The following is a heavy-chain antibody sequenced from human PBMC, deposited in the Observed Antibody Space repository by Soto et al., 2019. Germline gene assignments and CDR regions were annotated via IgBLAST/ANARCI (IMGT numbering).Heavy chain of an antibody. Sequence: SPTLSLTCAISGDSVSSNSAAWNWIRQSPSRGLEWLGRTYYRSKWYNDYAVSVKSRITINPDTSKNQFSLQLNSVTPEDTAVYYCARDLTSVGGGRIAAAGTHPYYYYGMDVWGQGTTVTVSS. V-gene: IGHV6-1*01. CDR2: TYYRSKWYN. J-gene: IGHJ6*02. CDR3: ARDLTSVGGGRIAAAGTHPYYYYGMDV. D-gene: IGHD6-13*01. CDR1: GDSVSSNSAA.